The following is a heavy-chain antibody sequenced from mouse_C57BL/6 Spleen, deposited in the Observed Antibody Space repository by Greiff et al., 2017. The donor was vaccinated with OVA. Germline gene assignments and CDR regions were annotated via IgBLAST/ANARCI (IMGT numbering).Heavy chain of an antibody. CDR2: ISSGSSTI. Sequence: EVQLQESGGGLVKPGGSLKLSCAASGFTFSDYGLHWVRQAPEKGLEWVAYISSGSSTIYYAATVKGRFTISRDNAKNTLFLQMTSLRSEDTAMYYCAKKTSAWFAYWGQGTLVTVSA. V-gene: IGHV5-17*01. CDR3: AKKTSAWFAY. CDR1: GFTFSDYG. J-gene: IGHJ3*01.